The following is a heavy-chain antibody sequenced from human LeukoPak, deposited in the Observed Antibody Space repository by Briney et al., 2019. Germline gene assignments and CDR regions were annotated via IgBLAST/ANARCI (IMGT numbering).Heavy chain of an antibody. CDR3: VRNGGSLDY. Sequence: GGSLRLSCAASGFTFTKHWMSWVRQAPGKGLEWVAHIKQDGSEKYYVDSAKGRFTISRDNAKNSLNLQMNSLRAEDTAVYYCVRNGGSLDYWGQGTLVTVSS. V-gene: IGHV3-7*01. CDR2: IKQDGSEK. D-gene: IGHD3-10*01. J-gene: IGHJ4*02. CDR1: GFTFTKHW.